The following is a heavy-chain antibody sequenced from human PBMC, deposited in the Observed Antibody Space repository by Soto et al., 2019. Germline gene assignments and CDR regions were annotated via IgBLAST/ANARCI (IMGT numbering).Heavy chain of an antibody. J-gene: IGHJ6*02. Sequence: QVQLVQSGADVKKPGSSVKVSCKASGGTFSSYAISWVRQAPGQGLEWMGGIIPISGTANYAQKFQGRVTITADESTSTAYMVLSSLRSEDTAVYYCARSQGSSTSLEIYYYYYYGMDVWGQGTKVTVSS. CDR1: GGTFSSYA. CDR2: IIPISGTA. CDR3: ARSQGSSTSLEIYYYYYYGMDV. V-gene: IGHV1-69*01. D-gene: IGHD2-2*01.